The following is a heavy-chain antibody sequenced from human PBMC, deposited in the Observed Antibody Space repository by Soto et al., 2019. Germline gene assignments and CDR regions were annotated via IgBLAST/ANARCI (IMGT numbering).Heavy chain of an antibody. CDR3: AHRPIGVPGTRGFAWFDP. V-gene: IGHV2-5*02. D-gene: IGHD6-19*01. CDR2: IYWDDDK. Sequence: QITLKESGPTLVKPTQTLTLTCTFSGFSLSTSGVGVGWIRQPPGKALEWLAFIYWDDDKRYSPSLKSRLTITKDTARNQVVLTMTNMDPVDTATYYCAHRPIGVPGTRGFAWFDPWGQGTLVTVSS. J-gene: IGHJ5*02. CDR1: GFSLSTSGVG.